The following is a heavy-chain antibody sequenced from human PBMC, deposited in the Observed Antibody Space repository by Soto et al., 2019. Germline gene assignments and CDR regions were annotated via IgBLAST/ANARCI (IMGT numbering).Heavy chain of an antibody. CDR1: GFTFSIYA. V-gene: IGHV3-23*01. CDR3: AKDPLTVTPYFDY. J-gene: IGHJ4*02. D-gene: IGHD4-17*01. Sequence: LRLSCAASGFTFSIYAMSWVRQAPGKGLEWGSTISGSGDNTDYVDSVKGRFTISRDNSKNTLYLQMNTLRAEDTAVYYCAKDPLTVTPYFDYWGQGTLVTVSS. CDR2: ISGSGDNT.